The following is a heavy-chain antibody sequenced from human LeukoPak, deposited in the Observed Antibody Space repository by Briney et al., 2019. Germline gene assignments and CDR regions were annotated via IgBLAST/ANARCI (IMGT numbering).Heavy chain of an antibody. D-gene: IGHD3-22*01. CDR2: FDPEDGET. CDR3: TTAHFNYDSSGYYQ. Sequence: ASVKVSCKASGFTFTSYYMHWVRQAPGKGLEWMGGFDPEDGETIYAQKFQGRVTMTEDTSTDTAYMELSSLRSEDTAVYYCTTAHFNYDSSGYYQWGQGTLVTVSS. CDR1: GFTFTSYY. J-gene: IGHJ4*02. V-gene: IGHV1-24*01.